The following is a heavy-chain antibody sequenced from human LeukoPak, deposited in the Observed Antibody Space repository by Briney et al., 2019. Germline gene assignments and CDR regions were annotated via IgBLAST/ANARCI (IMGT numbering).Heavy chain of an antibody. V-gene: IGHV1-3*01. Sequence: ASVKVSCKASGYTFTSYAKHWVRQAPGQRLEWMGWINAGNGNTKYSQKFQGRVTMTTDTSTSTAYMELRSLRSDDTAVYYCARLGANYYYYGMDVWGQGTTVTVSS. D-gene: IGHD1-26*01. CDR3: ARLGANYYYYGMDV. CDR2: INAGNGNT. J-gene: IGHJ6*02. CDR1: GYTFTSYA.